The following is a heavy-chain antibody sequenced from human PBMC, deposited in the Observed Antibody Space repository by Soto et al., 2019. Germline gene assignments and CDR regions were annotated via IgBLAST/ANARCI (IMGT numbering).Heavy chain of an antibody. D-gene: IGHD2-2*01. J-gene: IGHJ4*02. CDR1: GGSISSTXX. CDR2: ISHSGTT. Sequence: QVQLQESGPGLVKPSGTLSLTCAVSGGSISSTXXXXXXXQSXXKGLEWIGEISHSGTTNYNPSLKSRXXXXXXXXXXXXXXXXXXXXXXDTAXXYCXXXXGDCDGTSCSRPFDYWGQGILVTVSS. V-gene: IGHV4-4*02. CDR3: XXXXGDCDGTSCSRPFDY.